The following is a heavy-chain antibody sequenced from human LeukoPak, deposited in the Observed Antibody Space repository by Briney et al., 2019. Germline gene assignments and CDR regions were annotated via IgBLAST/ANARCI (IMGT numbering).Heavy chain of an antibody. J-gene: IGHJ4*02. CDR2: ISGSGGST. Sequence: GGSLRLSCAASGFTFSSYAMSWVRQAPGKGLEWVSAISGSGGSTYYADSVKGRFTISRDNSKNTLYLQMNSLRAEDTAVYYCAKVTRAWGAIDRVYWGQGTLVTVSS. D-gene: IGHD1-26*01. CDR1: GFTFSSYA. V-gene: IGHV3-23*01. CDR3: AKVTRAWGAIDRVY.